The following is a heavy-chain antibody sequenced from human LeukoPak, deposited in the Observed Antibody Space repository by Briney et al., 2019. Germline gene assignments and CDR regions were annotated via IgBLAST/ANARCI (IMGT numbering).Heavy chain of an antibody. Sequence: SQTLSLTCAISGDSVSSSSAAWNWIRQSPSRGLEWLGRTYYKSKWYNEYAVSVKSRITINPDTSNNQFSLRLSSVMPEDTAVYYCAAFRRDAFDVWGQGTMVTISS. CDR3: AAFRRDAFDV. CDR2: TYYKSKWYN. CDR1: GDSVSSSSAA. V-gene: IGHV6-1*01. J-gene: IGHJ3*01.